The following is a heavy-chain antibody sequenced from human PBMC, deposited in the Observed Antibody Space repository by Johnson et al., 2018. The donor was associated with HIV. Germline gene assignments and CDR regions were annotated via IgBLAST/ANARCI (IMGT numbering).Heavy chain of an antibody. D-gene: IGHD6-13*01. CDR2: ISSDGRNK. Sequence: QVHLVESGGGVVQPGRSLRLSCAASGFTFSSYAMHWVRQAPGKGLEWVAVISSDGRNKYYADSVKGRFTISRDNSKNTLYLQMNSLRTEDTAVSYCARDGGRSWYGGGAFDIWGQGTTVTVSS. CDR1: GFTFSSYA. J-gene: IGHJ3*02. V-gene: IGHV3-30-3*01. CDR3: ARDGGRSWYGGGAFDI.